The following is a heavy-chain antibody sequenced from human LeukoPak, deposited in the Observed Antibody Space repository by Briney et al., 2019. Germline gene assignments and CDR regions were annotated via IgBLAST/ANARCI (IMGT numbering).Heavy chain of an antibody. D-gene: IGHD3-22*01. CDR2: INQDGSEK. CDR1: GFTFTNYW. V-gene: IGHV3-7*01. CDR3: TKVRDYDGYFDY. J-gene: IGHJ4*02. Sequence: PGGSLRLSYAASGFTFTNYWMSWVRQTPGKGLEWVANINQDGSEKFYVDSVTGRFTISRDNTKNSLYLQMNSLRAEDTAVYYCTKVRDYDGYFDYWGQGTLVTVSS.